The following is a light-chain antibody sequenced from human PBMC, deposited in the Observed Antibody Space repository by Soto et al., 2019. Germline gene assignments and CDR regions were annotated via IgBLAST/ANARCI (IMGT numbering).Light chain of an antibody. CDR3: SSYTSTSTFVV. Sequence: QSALTQPASVSGSPGQSITISCTGTSSDVGGYNYVSWYQQHPGKAPKLMIFDVSYRPSGVSIRFSGSKPGNTASLTISGLQAEDEADYYCSSYTSTSTFVVFGGGTKLTVL. V-gene: IGLV2-14*01. CDR1: SSDVGGYNY. J-gene: IGLJ2*01. CDR2: DVS.